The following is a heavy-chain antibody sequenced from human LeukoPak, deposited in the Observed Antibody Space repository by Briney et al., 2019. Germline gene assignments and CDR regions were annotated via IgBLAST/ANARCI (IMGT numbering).Heavy chain of an antibody. Sequence: GASVKVSCKASGYTFTSYDINWVRQATGQGREWMGWMNPNSGNTGYAQKFQGRVTMTRNTSISTAYMELSSLRSDDTAVYYCARDRTTGYGMDVWGQGTTVTVSS. D-gene: IGHD4-4*01. V-gene: IGHV1-8*01. CDR2: MNPNSGNT. CDR1: GYTFTSYD. CDR3: ARDRTTGYGMDV. J-gene: IGHJ6*02.